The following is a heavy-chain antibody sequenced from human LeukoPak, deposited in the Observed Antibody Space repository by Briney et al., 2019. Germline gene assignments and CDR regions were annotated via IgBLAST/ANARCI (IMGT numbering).Heavy chain of an antibody. CDR3: AKDVRGTYYYGMDV. J-gene: IGHJ6*02. D-gene: IGHD1-1*01. CDR1: GFTFDDYA. CDR2: ISWNSASI. V-gene: IGHV3-9*01. Sequence: PGRSLRLSCAASGFTFDDYAMHWVRQAPGKGLEWVSGISWNSASIDYADSVKGRFTISRDNAKNSLYLQMNSPRAEDTALYYCAKDVRGTYYYGMDVWGQGTTVTVSS.